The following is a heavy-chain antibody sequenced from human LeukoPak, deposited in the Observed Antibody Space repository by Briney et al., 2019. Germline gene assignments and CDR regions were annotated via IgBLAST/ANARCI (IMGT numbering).Heavy chain of an antibody. CDR2: IHYSGST. J-gene: IGHJ3*02. CDR1: GGSIRSYY. V-gene: IGHV4-59*08. D-gene: IGHD5-24*01. Sequence: PSDTLSLPRTVSGGSIRSYYWSWVRQPPRKGLEWIGDIHYSGSTNYNPSLKSRVTISVDTSTNQSSLKLRSVTAADTAVYYCARHWSSGMATPRDAFDIWGQGTMVTVSS. CDR3: ARHWSSGMATPRDAFDI.